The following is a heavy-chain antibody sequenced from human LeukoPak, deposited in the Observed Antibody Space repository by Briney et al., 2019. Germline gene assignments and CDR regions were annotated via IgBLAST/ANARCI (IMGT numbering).Heavy chain of an antibody. D-gene: IGHD6-13*01. CDR1: GFTFSSYS. CDR2: ISSSSSYI. V-gene: IGHV3-21*01. CDR3: ASGDSSSWYYHYYYYMDV. Sequence: PGGSLRLSCAASGFTFSSYSMNWVRQAPGKGLEWVSSISSSSSYIYYADSVKGRFTISRDNAKNSLYLQMNSLRAEDTAVYYCASGDSSSWYYHYYYYMDVWGKGTTVTVSS. J-gene: IGHJ6*03.